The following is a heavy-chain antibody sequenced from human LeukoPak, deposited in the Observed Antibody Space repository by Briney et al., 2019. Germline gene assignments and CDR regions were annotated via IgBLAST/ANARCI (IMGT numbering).Heavy chain of an antibody. CDR2: IIPILGIA. V-gene: IGHV1-69*04. CDR3: ARVLYCSGGSCYLNWFDP. Sequence: ASVKVSCKASGGTFSSYAISWVRQAPGQGLERMGRIIPILGIANYAQKFQGRVTITADKSTSTAYMELSSLRSEDTAVYYCARVLYCSGGSCYLNWFDPWGQGTLVTVSS. J-gene: IGHJ5*02. CDR1: GGTFSSYA. D-gene: IGHD2-15*01.